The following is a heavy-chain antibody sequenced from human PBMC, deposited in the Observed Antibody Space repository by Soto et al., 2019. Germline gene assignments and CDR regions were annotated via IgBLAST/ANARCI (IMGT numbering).Heavy chain of an antibody. V-gene: IGHV3-21*01. J-gene: IGHJ4*02. CDR2: ISSSSSYI. D-gene: IGHD6-19*01. CDR3: ARDRLVAGQTGYFDY. Sequence: EVQLVESGGGLVKPGGSLRLSCAASGFTFSSYSMNWVRQAPGKGLEWVSSISSSSSYIYYADSVKGRFTISRDNAKNSLYLQMNSLRAEDTAVYYCARDRLVAGQTGYFDYWGQGTLVTVSS. CDR1: GFTFSSYS.